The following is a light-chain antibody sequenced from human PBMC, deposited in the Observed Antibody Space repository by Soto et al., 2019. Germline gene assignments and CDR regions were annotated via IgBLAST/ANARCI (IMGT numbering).Light chain of an antibody. V-gene: IGKV1-33*01. CDR3: QQYDNLPLT. Sequence: DIQMTQSPSSLSASVGDRFTITCQASQDISRYLNWYQHKPGKAPKLLIYDASNLETRVPSRFSGSGSGTDFTFTISSLQPEDFATYYCQQYDNLPLTFGGGTKVDI. CDR1: QDISRY. J-gene: IGKJ4*01. CDR2: DAS.